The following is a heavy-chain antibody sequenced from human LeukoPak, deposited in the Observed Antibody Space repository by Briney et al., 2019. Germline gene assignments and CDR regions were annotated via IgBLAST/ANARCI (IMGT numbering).Heavy chain of an antibody. Sequence: GGSLRLSCAASGFTFSSYSMNWVRQAPGKGLEWVSSISSSSSYIYYADSVKGRFTISRDNAKNSLYLQMNSLRAEDTAVYYCATGGYSSRYFDYWGQGTLVTVSS. CDR3: ATGGYSSRYFDY. D-gene: IGHD6-13*01. J-gene: IGHJ4*02. V-gene: IGHV3-21*01. CDR2: ISSSSSYI. CDR1: GFTFSSYS.